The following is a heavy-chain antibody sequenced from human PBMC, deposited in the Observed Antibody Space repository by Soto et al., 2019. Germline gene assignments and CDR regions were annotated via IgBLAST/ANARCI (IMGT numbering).Heavy chain of an antibody. Sequence: QVQLVESGGGVVQPGRSLRLSCAASGFTFSSYGMHWVRQAPGKGLEWVAVIWYDGSNKYYADSVKGRFTISRDNSKNTLYLQMNSLRAEDTAVYYCARDLRGSTISFMDVWGQGTTVTVSS. V-gene: IGHV3-33*01. CDR1: GFTFSSYG. D-gene: IGHD3-9*01. CDR3: ARDLRGSTISFMDV. J-gene: IGHJ6*02. CDR2: IWYDGSNK.